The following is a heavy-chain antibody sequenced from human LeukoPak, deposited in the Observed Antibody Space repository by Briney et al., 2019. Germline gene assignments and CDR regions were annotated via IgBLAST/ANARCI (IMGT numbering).Heavy chain of an antibody. J-gene: IGHJ6*02. Sequence: PSETLSLTCTVSGGSISSGGYYWSWIRQHPGKGLEWIGYIYYSGSTYYNPSLKSRVTISVDTSKNQFSLKLSSVTAADTAVYYCAREACGGDCYLYYYYGMDVWGQGTTVTVSS. V-gene: IGHV4-31*03. CDR1: GGSISSGGYY. CDR2: IYYSGST. CDR3: AREACGGDCYLYYYYGMDV. D-gene: IGHD2-21*02.